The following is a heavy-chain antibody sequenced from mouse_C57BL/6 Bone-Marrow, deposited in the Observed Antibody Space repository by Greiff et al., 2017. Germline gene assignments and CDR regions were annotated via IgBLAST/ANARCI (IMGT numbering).Heavy chain of an antibody. D-gene: IGHD2-1*01. J-gene: IGHJ3*01. CDR3: ARFGNYRFAY. Sequence: VKLQQPGAELVRPGSSVKLSCKASGYTFTSYWMDWVKQRPGQGLEWIGNIYPSDSETHYNQKFKDKATLTVDKSSSTAYMQLSSLTSEDSAVYYCARFGNYRFAYWGQGTLVTVSA. V-gene: IGHV1-61*01. CDR2: IYPSDSET. CDR1: GYTFTSYW.